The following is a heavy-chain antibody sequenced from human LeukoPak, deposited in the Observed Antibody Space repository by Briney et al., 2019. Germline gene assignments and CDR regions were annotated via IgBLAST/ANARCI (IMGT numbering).Heavy chain of an antibody. Sequence: GGSLRLSCAASGFTFSSYWMSWVRQAPGKGLEWVANIKQDGSENYYVDSVKGRFTISRDNAKNSLYLQMNSLRAEDTAVYYCARDRDIVVVVAATGSYFDYWGQGTLVTVSS. CDR2: IKQDGSEN. CDR1: GFTFSSYW. D-gene: IGHD2-15*01. J-gene: IGHJ4*02. CDR3: ARDRDIVVVVAATGSYFDY. V-gene: IGHV3-7*03.